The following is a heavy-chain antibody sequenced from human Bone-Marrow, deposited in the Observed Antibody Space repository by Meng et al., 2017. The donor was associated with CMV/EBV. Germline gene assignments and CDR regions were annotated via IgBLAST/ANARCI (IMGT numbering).Heavy chain of an antibody. D-gene: IGHD3/OR15-3a*01. J-gene: IGHJ4*02. CDR1: GFKYDHYA. V-gene: IGHV3-9*01. CDR3: TKEVYGWTCYFDF. Sequence: SLKISCAASGFKYDHYAIHWVRQVPGKGLERVSGINWDGTDIDYADSVRGRFTISRDNAKNSVYLQMNSLRPEDTSLYYCTKEVYGWTCYFDFWGQGTLVTVSS. CDR2: INWDGTDI.